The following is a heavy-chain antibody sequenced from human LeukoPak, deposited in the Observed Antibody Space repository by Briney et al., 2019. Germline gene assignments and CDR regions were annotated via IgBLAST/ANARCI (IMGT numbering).Heavy chain of an antibody. CDR2: ISGSGGST. Sequence: GGSLRLSCAASGFTFSNAWMNWVRQAPGKGLEWVSGISGSGGSTYYADSVKGRFIVSRDNSKNTLYLQMNSLRAEDTAAYYCARASYSGSYSPFDYWGQGTLVTVSS. CDR3: ARASYSGSYSPFDY. J-gene: IGHJ4*02. D-gene: IGHD1-26*01. V-gene: IGHV3-23*01. CDR1: GFTFSNAW.